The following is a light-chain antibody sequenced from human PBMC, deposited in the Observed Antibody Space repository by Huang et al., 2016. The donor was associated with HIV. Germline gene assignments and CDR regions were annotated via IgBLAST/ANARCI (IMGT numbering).Light chain of an antibody. Sequence: EIVLTQSPGTLSLSPGERATLSCRASQSVSSSYLAWYQQKPGQAPSLLIYAASSRATGIPDRFSGSGSGTDFTLTISRLEPEYFAVYYCQQYGGSPLYTFGQGTKLEIK. J-gene: IGKJ2*01. CDR3: QQYGGSPLYT. V-gene: IGKV3-20*01. CDR1: QSVSSSY. CDR2: AAS.